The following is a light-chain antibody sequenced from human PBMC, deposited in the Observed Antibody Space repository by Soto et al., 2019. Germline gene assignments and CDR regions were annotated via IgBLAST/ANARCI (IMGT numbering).Light chain of an antibody. Sequence: DIQMTQSPSSLSASVGDRVTITCRASQSISSYLNWYQQKPGKAPKLLIYAAFSLQSGVPSRFSGSESGTDFTLTISSLQPEDFATYYCQQSYSSPLTFGGGTKVEIK. CDR2: AAF. CDR3: QQSYSSPLT. CDR1: QSISSY. V-gene: IGKV1-39*01. J-gene: IGKJ4*02.